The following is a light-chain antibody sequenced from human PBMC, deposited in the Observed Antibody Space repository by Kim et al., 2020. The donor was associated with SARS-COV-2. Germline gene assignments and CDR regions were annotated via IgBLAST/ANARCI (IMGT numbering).Light chain of an antibody. V-gene: IGKV3-20*01. CDR2: TAS. CDR1: QSVTSTY. Sequence: LSPGERATLSCRASQSVTSTYLGWYQHKPGKAPRLLIYTASIRATGIPDRFSGSGSGTDFTLTISRLEPEDFALYYCQQYAKSPRSFGRGTKLEI. J-gene: IGKJ2*03. CDR3: QQYAKSPRS.